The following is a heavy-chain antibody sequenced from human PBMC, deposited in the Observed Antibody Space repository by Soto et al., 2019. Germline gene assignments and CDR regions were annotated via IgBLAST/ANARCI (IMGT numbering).Heavy chain of an antibody. CDR2: ISYDGGSK. CDR1: GFTFSTYG. V-gene: IGHV3-30*18. CDR3: AKEQLAMTVVVADYFGS. J-gene: IGHJ4*02. D-gene: IGHD3-22*01. Sequence: GGSLRLSCAASGFTFSTYGIHWVRQAPGKGLEWVALISYDGGSKYYGDSVKGRFIISRDNSHNTVSLQMNSLRADDTAVYFCAKEQLAMTVVVADYFGSWGQGTLVTVSS.